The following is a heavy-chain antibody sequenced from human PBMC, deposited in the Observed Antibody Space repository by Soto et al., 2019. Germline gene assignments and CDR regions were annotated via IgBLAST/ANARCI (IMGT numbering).Heavy chain of an antibody. V-gene: IGHV1-46*01. CDR2: INPRGAST. CDR3: AREPEVGSSTNCNFDE. Sequence: SVQVSCKASGYTFISNYVYWVRQAPGQGLEWMGIINPRGASTSYAQKFQGRVTMTSDTSTSTVYMDLSSLTSDDTAVYYCAREPEVGSSTNCNFDEWGQGALVTV. CDR1: GYTFISNY. D-gene: IGHD2-2*01. J-gene: IGHJ4*02.